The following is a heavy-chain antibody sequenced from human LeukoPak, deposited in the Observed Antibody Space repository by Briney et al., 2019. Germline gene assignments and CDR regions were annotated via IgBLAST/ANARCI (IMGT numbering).Heavy chain of an antibody. J-gene: IGHJ1*01. Sequence: SETLSLTCTVSGGSISSGGYYWSWIRQHPGKGLEWIGYIYYSGSTYYNPSLKSRVTISVDTSKNQFSLKLSSVTAADTAVYYCARAPPTYYYDSSGYYDAEYFQHWGQDTLVTVSS. CDR3: ARAPPTYYYDSSGYYDAEYFQH. V-gene: IGHV4-31*03. CDR2: IYYSGST. CDR1: GGSISSGGYY. D-gene: IGHD3-22*01.